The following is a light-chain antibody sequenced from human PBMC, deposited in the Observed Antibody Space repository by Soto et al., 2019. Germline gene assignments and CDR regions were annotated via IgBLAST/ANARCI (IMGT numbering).Light chain of an antibody. CDR3: QQYGTSPYT. CDR1: QSVRNSY. J-gene: IGKJ2*01. Sequence: EILLTQSPGTLSLSPGERATLSCRASQSVRNSYVAWYQQKPGQAPRLLIHGASGRATDIPDRFSGSGSGTSFTLTISRLEPEDFAVYYCQQYGTSPYTFGQGTKLEIK. CDR2: GAS. V-gene: IGKV3-20*01.